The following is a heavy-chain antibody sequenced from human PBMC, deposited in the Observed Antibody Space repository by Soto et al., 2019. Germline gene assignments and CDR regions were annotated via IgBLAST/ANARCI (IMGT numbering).Heavy chain of an antibody. CDR1: GYTFTSYG. J-gene: IGHJ6*02. D-gene: IGHD6-19*01. CDR2: ISAYNGNT. CDR3: AREDDQWLVRDYYGMDV. Sequence: QVQLVQSGAEVKKPGASVKVSCKASGYTFTSYGISWVRQAPGQGLEWMGWISAYNGNTNYAQKLQGRVTMTTYTATSTAYMELRSLRSDDTAVYYCAREDDQWLVRDYYGMDVWGQGTTVTVSS. V-gene: IGHV1-18*01.